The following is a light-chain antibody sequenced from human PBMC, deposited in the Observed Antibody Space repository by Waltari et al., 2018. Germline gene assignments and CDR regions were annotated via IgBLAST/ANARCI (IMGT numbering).Light chain of an antibody. CDR1: QSINTW. CDR2: KAS. V-gene: IGKV1-5*03. Sequence: DRITITCRASQSINTWLAWYQQKPGKAPKLLISKASSLQSEVPSRFSGSGFGTEFTLTISSLQPDDSATYYCQRYSGYPPTFGGGTKVEIK. J-gene: IGKJ4*01. CDR3: QRYSGYPPT.